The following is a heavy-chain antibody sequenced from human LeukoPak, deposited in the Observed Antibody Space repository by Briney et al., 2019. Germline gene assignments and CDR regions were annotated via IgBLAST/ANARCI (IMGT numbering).Heavy chain of an antibody. V-gene: IGHV4-61*02. CDR1: GGSITSGSYY. Sequence: SQTLSLTCTVSGGSITSGSYYWSWIRQPAGKGLEWIGRIYTSGSTNYNPPLKSRVIISIDTSKNQFSLKLNSVTAADTALYYCASDAFDIWGQGTMVTVSS. J-gene: IGHJ3*02. CDR2: IYTSGST. CDR3: ASDAFDI.